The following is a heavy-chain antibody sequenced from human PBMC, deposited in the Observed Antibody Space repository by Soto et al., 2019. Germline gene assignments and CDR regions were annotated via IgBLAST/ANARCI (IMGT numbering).Heavy chain of an antibody. CDR3: ARGVIAVAGEGGLDY. J-gene: IGHJ4*02. Sequence: QVQLVESGGGVVQPGRSLRLSCAASGFTFSSYAMHWVRQAPGKGLEWVAVISYDGSNKYYADSVKGRFTISRDNSKNTLYLQMNSLIAEDTAVYYCARGVIAVAGEGGLDYWGQGTLVTVSS. CDR2: ISYDGSNK. D-gene: IGHD6-19*01. V-gene: IGHV3-30-3*01. CDR1: GFTFSSYA.